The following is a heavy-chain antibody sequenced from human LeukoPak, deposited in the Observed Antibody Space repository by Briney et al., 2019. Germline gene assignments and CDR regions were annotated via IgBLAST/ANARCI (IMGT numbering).Heavy chain of an antibody. J-gene: IGHJ4*02. CDR1: GFTVSSNY. Sequence: GGSLRLSCAASGFTVSSNYMSWVRQAPGKGLEWVSVIYSGGSTYYADSVKGRFTISRDNSKNTLYLQMNSLRAEDTAVYYCARTSYGSGSYSDYWGQGTLVTVSS. CDR2: IYSGGST. D-gene: IGHD3-10*01. CDR3: ARTSYGSGSYSDY. V-gene: IGHV3-66*01.